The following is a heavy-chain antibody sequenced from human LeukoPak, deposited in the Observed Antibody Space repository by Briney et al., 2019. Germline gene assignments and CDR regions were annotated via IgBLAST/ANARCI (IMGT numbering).Heavy chain of an antibody. CDR3: ARGEALAYYDYVWGSYRTVSFFDY. V-gene: IGHV4-34*01. CDR2: INHSGST. Sequence: SETLSLTCAVYGGSFSGYYWSWIRQPPGKGLEWIGEINHSGSTNYNPSLKSRVTISVDKSKNQFSLKLSPVTAADTAVYYCARGEALAYYDYVWGSYRTVSFFDYWGQGTLVTVSS. D-gene: IGHD3-16*02. J-gene: IGHJ4*02. CDR1: GGSFSGYY.